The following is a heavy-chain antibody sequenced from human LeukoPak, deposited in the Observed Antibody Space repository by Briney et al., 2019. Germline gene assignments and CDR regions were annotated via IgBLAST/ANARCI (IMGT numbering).Heavy chain of an antibody. D-gene: IGHD3-10*01. Sequence: GGSLRLSCAASGFTFSSYSMNWVRQAPGKGLEWVSSISSSSSYIYYADSVKGRFTISRDNAKNSLYLQMNSLRAEDTAVYYCARDPGTMVRGVIIPAPVDYWGQGTLVTVSS. CDR2: ISSSSSYI. V-gene: IGHV3-21*01. CDR3: ARDPGTMVRGVIIPAPVDY. J-gene: IGHJ4*02. CDR1: GFTFSSYS.